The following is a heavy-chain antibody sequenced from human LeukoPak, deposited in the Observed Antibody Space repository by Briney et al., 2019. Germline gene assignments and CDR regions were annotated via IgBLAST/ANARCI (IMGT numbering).Heavy chain of an antibody. V-gene: IGHV4-4*07. CDR3: ARAISGSLDY. CDR1: GGSISSYY. J-gene: IGHJ4*02. D-gene: IGHD1-26*01. Sequence: SETLSLTCTVSGGSISSYYWNWIRQPAGKGLEWIGRMYTSGSTYYNPSLKSRVTISVDRSKNQFSLNLSSVTAADTAVYYCARAISGSLDYWGQGTLVTVSS. CDR2: MYTSGST.